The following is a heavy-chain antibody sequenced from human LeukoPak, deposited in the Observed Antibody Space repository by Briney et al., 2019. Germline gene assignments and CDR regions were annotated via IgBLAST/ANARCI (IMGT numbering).Heavy chain of an antibody. Sequence: GASVKVSCKASGYTFTSNHIHWVRQAPGQGLEWMGIINPSGRSKNYAHKFQGRVTMTSDTSTSTVYMELSGLRSEDTAMYYCAREQGQVPGPLVVAGTYYFDYWGQGTLVTVSS. CDR3: AREQGQVPGPLVVAGTYYFDY. V-gene: IGHV1-46*01. CDR2: INPSGRSK. D-gene: IGHD2-15*01. CDR1: GYTFTSNH. J-gene: IGHJ4*02.